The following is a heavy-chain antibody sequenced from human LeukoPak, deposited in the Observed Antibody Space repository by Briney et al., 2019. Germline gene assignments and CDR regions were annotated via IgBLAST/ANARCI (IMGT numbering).Heavy chain of an antibody. V-gene: IGHV3-74*01. J-gene: IGHJ3*02. CDR1: GNYW. D-gene: IGHD1-26*01. Sequence: GGSLRLSCAASGNYWMHWVRQAPGKGLVWVSHINSDGSWTSYADSVKGRFTISKDNAKNTVYLQMNNLRAGDTAVYYCARARGTYSHDAFDIWGQGTMVTVSS. CDR2: INSDGSWT. CDR3: ARARGTYSHDAFDI.